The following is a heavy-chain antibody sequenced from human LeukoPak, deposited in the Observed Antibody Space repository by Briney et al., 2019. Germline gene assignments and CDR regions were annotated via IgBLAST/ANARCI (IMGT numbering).Heavy chain of an antibody. CDR3: VRSAFLTTEFYFDY. CDR2: INTDGRTI. Sequence: PGGSLRLSCAASGFTFSRYWMHWVRQAPGKGLVWVSRINTDGRTITYADSAKGRFTISRDNAKNTLYLQMNSLRAEDTAVYYCVRSAFLTTEFYFDYWGHGTLVTVSS. V-gene: IGHV3-74*01. D-gene: IGHD4-11*01. J-gene: IGHJ4*01. CDR1: GFTFSRYW.